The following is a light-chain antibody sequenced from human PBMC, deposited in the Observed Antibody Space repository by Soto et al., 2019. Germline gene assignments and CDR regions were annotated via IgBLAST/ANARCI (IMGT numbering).Light chain of an antibody. Sequence: IQMTQSPSSLSASVGDRVTITCQASQNIDNYLNWYQQKPGRAPKLLIYDASNLEAGVPSRFRGSGSGTDFTFTISRLQPEDIATYYCQQYSHLITFGQGTRLENK. CDR2: DAS. V-gene: IGKV1-33*01. J-gene: IGKJ5*01. CDR3: QQYSHLIT. CDR1: QNIDNY.